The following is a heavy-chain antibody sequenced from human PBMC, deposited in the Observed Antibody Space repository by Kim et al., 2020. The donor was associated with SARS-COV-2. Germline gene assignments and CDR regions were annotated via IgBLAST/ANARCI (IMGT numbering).Heavy chain of an antibody. CDR2: ISSSSSYI. J-gene: IGHJ4*02. CDR3: ARGHSGYDYYFDY. Sequence: GGSLRLSCAASGFTFSSYSMNWVRQAPGKGLEWVSSISSSSSYIYYADSVKGRFTISRDNAKNSLYLQMNSLRAEDTAVYYCARGHSGYDYYFDYWGQGTLVTVSS. D-gene: IGHD5-12*01. V-gene: IGHV3-21*01. CDR1: GFTFSSYS.